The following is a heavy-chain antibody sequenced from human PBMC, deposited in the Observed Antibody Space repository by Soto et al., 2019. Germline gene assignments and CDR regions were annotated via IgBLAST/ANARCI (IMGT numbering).Heavy chain of an antibody. Sequence: GESLKISCKGSGYSFTSYWISWVRQMPGKGLEWMGRIDPSDSYTNYSPSFQGHVTISADKSISTAYLQWSSLKASDTAMYYCARHPYYDSSGYYPSGYYGMDVWGQGTTVTSP. D-gene: IGHD3-22*01. CDR1: GYSFTSYW. J-gene: IGHJ6*02. V-gene: IGHV5-10-1*01. CDR2: IDPSDSYT. CDR3: ARHPYYDSSGYYPSGYYGMDV.